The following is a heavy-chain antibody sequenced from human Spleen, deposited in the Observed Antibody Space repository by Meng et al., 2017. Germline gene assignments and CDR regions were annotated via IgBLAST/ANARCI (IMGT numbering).Heavy chain of an antibody. CDR1: GFAFSRYS. CDR2: INSDGSST. Sequence: EVQLVESGGGLGQPGGSLRLSCAASGFAFSRYSMHWVRQAPGKGLVWVSRINSDGSSTNYADSVKGRFTISRDNAKNTLYLQMNSLRAEDTAIYYCARRREFDYWGQGTLVTVSS. V-gene: IGHV3-74*01. J-gene: IGHJ4*02. CDR3: ARRREFDY.